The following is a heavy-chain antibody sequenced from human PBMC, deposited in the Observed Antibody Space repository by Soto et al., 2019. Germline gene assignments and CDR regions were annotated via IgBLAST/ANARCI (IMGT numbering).Heavy chain of an antibody. CDR3: ARESREKTVPRPKWCFDL. CDR2: IWYDGSNK. V-gene: IGHV3-33*01. CDR1: GFTFSSYG. Sequence: VQLVESGGGVVQPGRSLRVSCEASGFTFSSYGMHWVRRAPGKGLEWVAGIWYDGSNKYYADSVRGRLTISRDNSKSTLYLQMNSLRGEDTAVYYCARESREKTVPRPKWCFDLWGRGTLVTVSS. D-gene: IGHD6-6*01. J-gene: IGHJ2*01.